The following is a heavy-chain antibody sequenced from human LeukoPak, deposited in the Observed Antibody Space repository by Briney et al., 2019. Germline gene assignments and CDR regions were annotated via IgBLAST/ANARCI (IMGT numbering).Heavy chain of an antibody. D-gene: IGHD1-1*01. CDR3: ARGGSDRNDRATQGGYDAFDI. V-gene: IGHV4-39*07. CDR2: INHSGST. J-gene: IGHJ3*02. CDR1: GGSISSGGYY. Sequence: SETLSLTCTVSGGSISSGGYYWSWIRQPPGKGLEWIGEINHSGSTNYNPSLKSRVTISVDTSKNQFSLKLSSVTAADTAVYYCARGGSDRNDRATQGGYDAFDIWGQGTMVTVSS.